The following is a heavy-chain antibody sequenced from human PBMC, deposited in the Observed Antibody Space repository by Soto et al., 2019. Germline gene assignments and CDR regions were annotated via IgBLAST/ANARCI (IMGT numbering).Heavy chain of an antibody. CDR2: IDHSGST. CDR1: GGSISSTNW. Sequence: QVQLQESGPGLVKPSGTLSLTCAVSGGSISSTNWWNWVRQPPGKGLEWIGEIDHSGSTNYNPSLKGRVTVSVDKPKNQCSLKLSSVTAADTAVYYCVRDSGNGWKDYWGQGTLVTVSS. CDR3: VRDSGNGWKDY. D-gene: IGHD6-19*01. J-gene: IGHJ4*02. V-gene: IGHV4-4*02.